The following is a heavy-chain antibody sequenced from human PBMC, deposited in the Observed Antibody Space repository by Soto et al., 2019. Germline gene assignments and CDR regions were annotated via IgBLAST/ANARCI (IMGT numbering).Heavy chain of an antibody. D-gene: IGHD6-19*01. V-gene: IGHV3-21*01. Sequence: EVQLVESGGGLVKPGGSLRLSCAASGFTFSSYSMNWVRQAPGKGLEWVSSISSSSSYIYYADSVKGRFTISRDNAKYSLNLQMNSLRAEDTAVYYCARNARTGYSSGWLSWSSGGQGTLVTVS. J-gene: IGHJ4*02. CDR3: ARNARTGYSSGWLSWSS. CDR1: GFTFSSYS. CDR2: ISSSSSYI.